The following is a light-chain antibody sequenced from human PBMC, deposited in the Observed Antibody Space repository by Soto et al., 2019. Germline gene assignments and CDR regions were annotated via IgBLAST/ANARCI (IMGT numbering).Light chain of an antibody. CDR3: SSYADNDNVM. Sequence: QSALTQPPSASGSPGQSVTISCTGTSSDVGYSNHVSWYQQHPPKAPKLIIYEVDKRSSGVPDRFSGSKSGNTASLTVSGLQAEDEADYYCSSYADNDNVMFGGGTKLTVL. CDR2: EVD. J-gene: IGLJ3*02. V-gene: IGLV2-8*01. CDR1: SSDVGYSNH.